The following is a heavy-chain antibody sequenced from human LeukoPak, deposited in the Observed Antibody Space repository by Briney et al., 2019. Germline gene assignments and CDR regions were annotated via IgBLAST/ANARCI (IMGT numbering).Heavy chain of an antibody. V-gene: IGHV3-7*01. J-gene: IGHJ6*03. CDR1: GFTFSGYW. CDR2: IKQDGSEK. D-gene: IGHD6-19*01. Sequence: PGGSLRLSCAASGFTFSGYWMSWVRQAPGKGLEWVANIKQDGSEKYYVDSVKGRFTISRDNAKNSMYLQMNSLRAEDTAVYYCARVTDDSSGWIGDYYYMDVWGKGTTVTVSS. CDR3: ARVTDDSSGWIGDYYYMDV.